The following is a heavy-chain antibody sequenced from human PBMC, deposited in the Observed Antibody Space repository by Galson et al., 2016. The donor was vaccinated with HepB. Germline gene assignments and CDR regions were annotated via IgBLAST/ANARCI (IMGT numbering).Heavy chain of an antibody. J-gene: IGHJ5*02. V-gene: IGHV3-30*18. CDR1: GFLFRGYG. D-gene: IGHD5-12*01. CDR3: TKQVAEGGLGDT. Sequence: SLRLSCAGSGFLFRGYGMHWVRQAQGKGLEWVAGLSYNGVNHHYSDSVMGRFTVSRDNSKSTLYLQMDSLRPEDTAVYYCTKQVAEGGLGDTWGQGTLVTVSS. CDR2: LSYNGVNH.